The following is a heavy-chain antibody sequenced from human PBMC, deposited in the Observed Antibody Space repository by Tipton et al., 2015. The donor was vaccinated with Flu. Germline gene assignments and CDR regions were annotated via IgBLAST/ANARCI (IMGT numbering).Heavy chain of an antibody. CDR3: ARDGPAAIYYYYYYGMDV. V-gene: IGHV1-18*01. CDR2: ISAYNGNT. Sequence: QVQLVQSGAEVKKPGASVKVSCKASGYTFTSYGISWVRQAPGQGLEWMGWISAYNGNTNYAQKLQGRVTMTTDTSTSTAYMELRSLRSDDTAVYYCARDGPAAIYYYYYYGMDVWGQGTTVTVS. CDR1: GYTFTSYG. J-gene: IGHJ6*02. D-gene: IGHD2-2*01.